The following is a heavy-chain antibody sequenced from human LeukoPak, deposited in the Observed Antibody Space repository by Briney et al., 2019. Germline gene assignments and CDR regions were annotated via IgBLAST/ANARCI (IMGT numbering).Heavy chain of an antibody. CDR2: ISSSSSYI. D-gene: IGHD5-24*01. Sequence: GGSLRLSCAASGFTFSIHAMSWVRQALGKGLEWVSSISSSSSYIYYADSVKGRFTISRDNGQNSLYLQMNSLRAEDTAVYYCVRGGDGYNHNDWDWGQGTLVTVSS. J-gene: IGHJ4*02. V-gene: IGHV3-21*04. CDR3: VRGGDGYNHNDWD. CDR1: GFTFSIHA.